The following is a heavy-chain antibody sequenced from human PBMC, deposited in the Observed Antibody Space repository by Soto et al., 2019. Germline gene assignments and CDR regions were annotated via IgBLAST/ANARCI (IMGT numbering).Heavy chain of an antibody. D-gene: IGHD6-19*01. CDR1: GFTLSSYW. V-gene: IGHV3-7*01. Sequence: EVQLVESGGGLVQPGGSLRLSCAASGFTLSSYWMNWVHQAPGKGLEWVANIKQDGSEKYYVDSVKGRFIISRDNAKNSLYLQLTSLRAEDTAVYYCASDADASGWYHYGMDVWGQGALVTVSS. CDR2: IKQDGSEK. J-gene: IGHJ6*02. CDR3: ASDADASGWYHYGMDV.